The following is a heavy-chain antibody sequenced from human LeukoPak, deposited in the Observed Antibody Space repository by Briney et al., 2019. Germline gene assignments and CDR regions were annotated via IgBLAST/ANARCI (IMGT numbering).Heavy chain of an antibody. J-gene: IGHJ4*02. CDR2: IKQDGSKK. CDR3: ATPLDYYDSSGYHQGGD. V-gene: IGHV3-7*03. Sequence: GGSLRLSCAASGFTFSSYWMTWVRQAPGKGLEWVANIKQDGSKKNYVDSVKGRFPISRDNAKNSLYLQMNSLRAEDTAVYYCATPLDYYDSSGYHQGGDWGQGTLVTVSS. CDR1: GFTFSSYW. D-gene: IGHD3-22*01.